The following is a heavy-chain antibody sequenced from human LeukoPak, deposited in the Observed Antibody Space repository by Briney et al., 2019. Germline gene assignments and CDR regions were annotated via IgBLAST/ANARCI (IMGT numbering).Heavy chain of an antibody. V-gene: IGHV3-21*01. CDR3: AKENYYDSSGYQN. D-gene: IGHD3-22*01. CDR2: ISSSSSYI. J-gene: IGHJ4*02. Sequence: AGGSLRLSCAASGFTFSSYSMNWVRQAPGKGLEWVSSISSSSSYIYYADSVKGRFTISRDNAKNSLYLQMNSLRAEDTAVYYCAKENYYDSSGYQNWGQGTLVTVSS. CDR1: GFTFSSYS.